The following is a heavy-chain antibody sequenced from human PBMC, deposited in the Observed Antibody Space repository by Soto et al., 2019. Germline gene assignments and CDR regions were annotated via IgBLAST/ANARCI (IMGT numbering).Heavy chain of an antibody. D-gene: IGHD4-4*01. V-gene: IGHV4-39*01. CDR3: AHMRDYSNYGWFDL. Sequence: SATLSLTCIVSGGSIRSSPYYWAWIRQPTGKALEWIGSVYYSGTSYRNPSLKSRATLSVDRSKNQFSLKLSSVTAADTAVYYLAHMRDYSNYGWFDLCGQGAPVTLAS. CDR1: GGSIRSSPYY. CDR2: VYYSGTS. J-gene: IGHJ5*02.